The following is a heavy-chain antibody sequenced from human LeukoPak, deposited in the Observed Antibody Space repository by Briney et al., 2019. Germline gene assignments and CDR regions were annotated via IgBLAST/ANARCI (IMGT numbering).Heavy chain of an antibody. Sequence: SETLSLTCTVSGGSISSNSYYWGWIRQPPGKGLEWIGSIYYSGSTYYNPSLKSRVTISVDTSKNQFSLRLSSVAAADTSVYYCARHAASIAAAATRWFDPWGQGTLVTASS. CDR3: ARHAASIAAAATRWFDP. D-gene: IGHD6-13*01. J-gene: IGHJ5*02. CDR1: GGSISSNSYY. CDR2: IYYSGST. V-gene: IGHV4-39*01.